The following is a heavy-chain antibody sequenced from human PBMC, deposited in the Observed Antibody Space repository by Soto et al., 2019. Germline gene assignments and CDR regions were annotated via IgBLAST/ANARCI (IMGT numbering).Heavy chain of an antibody. D-gene: IGHD3-3*01. Sequence: QVLLVQSGADVKKPGASVKVSCKTSGYTFTEFDINWVRQAPGQGLEWRGWMNTNTCNTGYAQKFQGRVTMTRATSIRTAYMELRRLRSEDTAVYYCAIVVRFFGGHAGYWGQGTLVTVSS. CDR1: GYTFTEFD. CDR3: AIVVRFFGGHAGY. J-gene: IGHJ4*02. CDR2: MNTNTCNT. V-gene: IGHV1-8*01.